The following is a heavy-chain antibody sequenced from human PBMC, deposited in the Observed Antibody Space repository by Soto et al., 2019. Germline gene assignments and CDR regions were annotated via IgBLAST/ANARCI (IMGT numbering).Heavy chain of an antibody. Sequence: VQLVESGGGLVQPGGSLRLPCAASGFTFSTYWMTWVRQPPGKGLEWVASMNQDGSERYYVDSVRGRFTISRDNAKNSLYLQMNSLRAEDTAVYYCVCGGNFFVYWGQGTLVTVSP. V-gene: IGHV3-7*01. CDR3: VCGGNFFVY. CDR1: GFTFSTYW. D-gene: IGHD3-16*01. CDR2: MNQDGSER. J-gene: IGHJ4*02.